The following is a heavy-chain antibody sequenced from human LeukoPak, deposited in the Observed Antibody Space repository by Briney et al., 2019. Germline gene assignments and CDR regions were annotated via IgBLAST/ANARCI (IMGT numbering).Heavy chain of an antibody. D-gene: IGHD2-21*01. Sequence: GGSLRLSCAASGFTLSSYNMSWVRQAPGKGLEWVSFISSSSYIHYADSVKGRFAISRDNAKNSLYLQMNSLRAEDTAVYYCARQYCGRSSCYFDYWGQGTLVTVSS. V-gene: IGHV3-21*01. CDR1: GFTLSSYN. CDR3: ARQYCGRSSCYFDY. J-gene: IGHJ4*02. CDR2: ISSSSYI.